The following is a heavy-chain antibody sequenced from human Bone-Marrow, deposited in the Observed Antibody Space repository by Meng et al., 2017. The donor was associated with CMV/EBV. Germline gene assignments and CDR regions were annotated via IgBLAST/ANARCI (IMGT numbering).Heavy chain of an antibody. D-gene: IGHD2-8*02. CDR2: IRYDGSNK. Sequence: GESLKISCAASGFTFSSYGMHWVRQAPGKGLEWVAFIRYDGSNKYYADSVKGRFTISRDSSKNTLYLQMHSLRADDSAVYYCAKDSTGGYPHFFEIWGQGALVTVSS. V-gene: IGHV3-30*02. CDR3: AKDSTGGYPHFFEI. CDR1: GFTFSSYG. J-gene: IGHJ4*02.